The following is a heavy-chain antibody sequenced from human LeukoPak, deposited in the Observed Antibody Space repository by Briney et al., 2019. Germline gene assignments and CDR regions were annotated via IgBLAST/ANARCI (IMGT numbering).Heavy chain of an antibody. CDR1: GFTFDDYG. CDR2: INWNGGST. D-gene: IGHD3-3*01. J-gene: IGHJ4*02. V-gene: IGHV3-20*04. Sequence: PGGSLRLSCAASGFTFDDYGMSWVRQAPGKGLEWVSGINWNGGSTGYADSVKGRFTISRDNAKNSLYLQMNSLRAEDTAVYYCARSRITIFGVVITNFDYWGQGTLVTVSS. CDR3: ARSRITIFGVVITNFDY.